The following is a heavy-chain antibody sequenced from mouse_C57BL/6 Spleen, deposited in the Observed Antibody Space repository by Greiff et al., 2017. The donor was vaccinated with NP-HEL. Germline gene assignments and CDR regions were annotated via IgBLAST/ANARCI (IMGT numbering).Heavy chain of an antibody. CDR3: AIKRRTGWGPLFDY. CDR2: IYPGDGDT. D-gene: IGHD4-1*01. Sequence: QVQLQQSGAELVKPGASVKISCKASGYAFSSYWMNWVKQRPGKGLEWIGKIYPGDGDTNYNGKFKGKATLTADKSSSTAYMQLSSLTSVNSAVYVCAIKRRTGWGPLFDYWGQGTTLTVSS. J-gene: IGHJ2*01. CDR1: GYAFSSYW. V-gene: IGHV1-80*01.